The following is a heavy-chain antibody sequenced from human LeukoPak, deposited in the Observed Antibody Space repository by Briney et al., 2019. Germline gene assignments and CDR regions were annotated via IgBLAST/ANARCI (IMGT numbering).Heavy chain of an antibody. CDR1: GFTVRSNY. Sequence: PGGSLRLSCAASGFTVRSNYMSWVRQPPGKGLEWIGEINHSGSTNYNPSLKSRVTISVDTSKNQFSLKLSSVTAADTAVYYCARGPETGTTRGPPPTDYWGQGTLVAVSS. CDR2: INHSGST. V-gene: IGHV4-34*01. D-gene: IGHD1-1*01. J-gene: IGHJ4*02. CDR3: ARGPETGTTRGPPPTDY.